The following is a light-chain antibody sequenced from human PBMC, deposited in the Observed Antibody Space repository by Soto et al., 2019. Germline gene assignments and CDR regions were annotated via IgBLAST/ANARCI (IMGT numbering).Light chain of an antibody. CDR2: DAS. CDR1: QSVSSY. CDR3: QQRSNWPIT. V-gene: IGKV3-11*01. Sequence: SPSTLSLFPGERATLSCRASQSVSSYLAWYQQKPGQAPRLLIYDASNRATGIPARFSGSGSGTDFTLTISSLEPEDFAVYYCQQRSNWPITFGQGTRLEIK. J-gene: IGKJ5*01.